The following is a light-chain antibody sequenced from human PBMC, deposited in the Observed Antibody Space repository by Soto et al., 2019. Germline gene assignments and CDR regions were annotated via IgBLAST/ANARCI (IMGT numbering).Light chain of an antibody. Sequence: EVVMTQSPATLSVSPGERATLSCRASQSVGSNFAWYQQKPGQAPRLPIYGASTRATDIPGRFSGSGSGTEFTLTISSLQSEDFAVYYCQQYNNWPRTFGQGTKVEIK. CDR2: GAS. J-gene: IGKJ1*01. V-gene: IGKV3-15*01. CDR3: QQYNNWPRT. CDR1: QSVGSN.